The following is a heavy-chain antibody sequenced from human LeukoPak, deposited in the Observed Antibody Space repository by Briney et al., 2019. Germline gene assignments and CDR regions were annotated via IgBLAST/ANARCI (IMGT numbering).Heavy chain of an antibody. D-gene: IGHD2-15*01. J-gene: IGHJ6*02. V-gene: IGHV1-18*01. CDR2: ISAYNGNT. CDR1: GYTFTSYG. CDR3: AREGDCSGGSCYSGYYYYYGMDV. Sequence: GASVKVSCKASGYTFTSYGISWVRQAPGQGLEWMGWISAYNGNTKYAQKLQGRVTMTTDTPSSTAYMELRSLRSDDTAVYYCAREGDCSGGSCYSGYYYYYGMDVWGQGTTVTVSS.